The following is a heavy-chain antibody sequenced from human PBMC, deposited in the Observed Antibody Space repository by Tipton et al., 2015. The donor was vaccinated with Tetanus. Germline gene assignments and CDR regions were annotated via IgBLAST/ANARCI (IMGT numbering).Heavy chain of an antibody. CDR3: AKSSQPRFTYDYDY. D-gene: IGHD3-3*01. CDR1: GFAFSSYE. CDR2: IRGSGVST. V-gene: IGHV3-23*01. J-gene: IGHJ4*02. Sequence: SLRLSCAASGFAFSSYELNWVRQAPGKGLEWVAAIRGSGVSTYHGDSVRGRFTISRDNSKNMLYLQMNSLRDEDTAVYYCAKSSQPRFTYDYDYGGRGTLVTVSS.